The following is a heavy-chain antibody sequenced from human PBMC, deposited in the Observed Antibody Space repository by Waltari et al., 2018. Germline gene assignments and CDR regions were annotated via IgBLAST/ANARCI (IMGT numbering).Heavy chain of an antibody. CDR1: GFTFSSYS. D-gene: IGHD3-3*01. J-gene: IGHJ6*02. V-gene: IGHV3-21*01. CDR3: ARDRDYDFWSGHYYYYGMDV. Sequence: EVQLVESGGGLDKPGGSLRLSCAASGFTFSSYSMNWVRQAPGKGLEWVSSISSSSSYIYYADSVKGRFTISRDNAKNSLYLQMNSLRAEDTAVYYCARDRDYDFWSGHYYYYGMDVWGQGTTVTVSS. CDR2: ISSSSSYI.